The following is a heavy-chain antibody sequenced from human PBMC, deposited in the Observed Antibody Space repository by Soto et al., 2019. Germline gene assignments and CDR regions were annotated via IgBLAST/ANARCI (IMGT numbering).Heavy chain of an antibody. CDR3: ARSYYYGSGSYFDYGMDV. V-gene: IGHV1-3*01. D-gene: IGHD3-10*01. CDR2: INAGNGNT. J-gene: IGHJ6*02. Sequence: QVQLVQSGAEVKKPGASVKVSCKASGYTFTSYAMHWVRQAPGQRLEWMGWINAGNGNTKYSQKFQGRVTITRDTSASTAYMELSSLRSEDTAVYYCARSYYYGSGSYFDYGMDVWGQGTTVTVSS. CDR1: GYTFTSYA.